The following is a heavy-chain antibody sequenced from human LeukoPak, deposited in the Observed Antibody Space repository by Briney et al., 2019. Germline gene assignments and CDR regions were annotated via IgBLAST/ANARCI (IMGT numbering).Heavy chain of an antibody. D-gene: IGHD2-2*01. J-gene: IGHJ6*02. Sequence: GGSLRLSCAASGFTFSSYAMHWVRQAPGKRLEWVAVISYDGSNKYYADSVKGRFTISRDNSKNTLYLQMNSLRAEDTAVHYCARDWVPAAIGRGMDVWGQGTTVTVSS. CDR2: ISYDGSNK. CDR1: GFTFSSYA. CDR3: ARDWVPAAIGRGMDV. V-gene: IGHV3-30-3*01.